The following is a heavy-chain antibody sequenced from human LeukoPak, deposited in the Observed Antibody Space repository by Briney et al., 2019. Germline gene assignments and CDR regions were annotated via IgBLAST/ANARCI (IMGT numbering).Heavy chain of an antibody. V-gene: IGHV4-34*01. D-gene: IGHD4-23*01. J-gene: IGHJ4*02. CDR1: GGSFSGYY. Sequence: SETLSLTCAVYGGSFSGYYWSWIRQPPGKGLEWIGEINHSGSTNYNPSLKSRVTISVDTSKNQFSLKLSSVTAADTAVYYCAREYYGGNSHWGQGTLVTVSS. CDR2: INHSGST. CDR3: AREYYGGNSH.